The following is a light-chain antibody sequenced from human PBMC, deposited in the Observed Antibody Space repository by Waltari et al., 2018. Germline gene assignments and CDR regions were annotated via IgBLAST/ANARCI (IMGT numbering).Light chain of an antibody. CDR3: QQYASYSGS. V-gene: IGKV1-5*01. CDR1: QRFGRW. J-gene: IGKJ2*03. Sequence: DIQMTQSPSTLSASVGDRVTITCRASQRFGRWLAWYQQKPGQAPKLLIYDISTLEVGVPSRFSGSGSGTEFTLTISNLQPDDFAAYFCQQYASYSGSFGQGTRLEIK. CDR2: DIS.